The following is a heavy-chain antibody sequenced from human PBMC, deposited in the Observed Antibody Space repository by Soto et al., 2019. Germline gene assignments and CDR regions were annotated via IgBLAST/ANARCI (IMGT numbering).Heavy chain of an antibody. CDR2: INHSGST. J-gene: IGHJ6*02. D-gene: IGHD3-9*01. CDR3: ARGDYDILTGYYDYYYYYGMDV. Sequence: SETLSLTCAVYGGSFSGYYWSWIRQPPGKGLESIGEINHSGSTNYNPSLKSRVTISVDTSKNQFSLKLSSVTAADTAVYYCARGDYDILTGYYDYYYYYGMDVWGQGTTVTVSS. CDR1: GGSFSGYY. V-gene: IGHV4-34*01.